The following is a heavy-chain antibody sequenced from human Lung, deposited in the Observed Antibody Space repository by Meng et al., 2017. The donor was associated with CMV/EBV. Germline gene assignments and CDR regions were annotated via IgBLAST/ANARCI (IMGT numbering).Heavy chain of an antibody. CDR3: ARDRFRTVRGLFSY. CDR1: GHSFTDYY. J-gene: IGHJ4*02. D-gene: IGHD3-10*01. Sequence: LVKVSXKASGHSFTDYYIHWVRQAPGQGLEWMGWINPNSGGTNYAENFQGRVTMTRDTSISTASMELNRLRSEDTAVYYCARDRFRTVRGLFSYWGQGTLVTVSS. CDR2: INPNSGGT. V-gene: IGHV1-2*02.